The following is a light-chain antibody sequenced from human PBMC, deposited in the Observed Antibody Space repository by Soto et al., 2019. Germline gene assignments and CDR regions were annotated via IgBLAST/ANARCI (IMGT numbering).Light chain of an antibody. J-gene: IGKJ1*01. CDR1: QSVSSTY. CDR2: ATS. Sequence: EIVLTQSPGTLSLSPGERASLSCRASQSVSSTYLAWYQQKPGQAPRLLIYATSTRATGIPDRFSGSGSGTEFTLTISRLQPEDFAVYYCQQYGSSPLTFGQGTKVEIK. V-gene: IGKV3-20*01. CDR3: QQYGSSPLT.